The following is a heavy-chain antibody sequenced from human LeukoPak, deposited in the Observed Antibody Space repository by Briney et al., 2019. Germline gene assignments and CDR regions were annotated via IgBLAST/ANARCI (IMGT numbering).Heavy chain of an antibody. D-gene: IGHD2-15*01. CDR3: ARDDIATYDY. V-gene: IGHV3-7*01. CDR2: IKEDGSEK. J-gene: IGHJ4*02. CDR1: GFTFRRYW. Sequence: SGGSLRLSCAASGFTFRRYWMSWVRQAPGKGLEWLANIKEDGSEKYYVDSVKGRFTISRDNAKNSLYLQMNSLRAEDSAVYYCARDDIATYDYWGQGTLVTVSS.